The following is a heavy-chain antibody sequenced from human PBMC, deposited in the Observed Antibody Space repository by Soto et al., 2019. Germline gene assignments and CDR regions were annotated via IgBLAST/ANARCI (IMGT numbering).Heavy chain of an antibody. CDR1: GGSISSGGYS. V-gene: IGHV4-30-2*01. CDR2: IYHSGST. Sequence: SETLSLTCAVCGGSISSGGYSWSWIRQPPGKGLESIGYIYHSGSTYYNPSLKSRVTISVDRSKNQFSLKLSSVTAADTAVYYCASRPSGSGFDPWGQGTLVTVSS. D-gene: IGHD1-26*01. CDR3: ASRPSGSGFDP. J-gene: IGHJ5*02.